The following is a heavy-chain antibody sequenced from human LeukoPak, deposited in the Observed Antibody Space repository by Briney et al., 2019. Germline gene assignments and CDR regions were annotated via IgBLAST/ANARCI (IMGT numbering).Heavy chain of an antibody. V-gene: IGHV3-21*04. Sequence: PGGSLRLSCAASGFTFRSYSMNWVRQAPGKGLEWVSSINSDSNYIYYADSVQGRFTISRDNAKNSLYLQMNSLRVEDTAVYYCATSRTLDHWGQGTLVTVSS. CDR1: GFTFRSYS. J-gene: IGHJ4*02. CDR3: ATSRTLDH. CDR2: INSDSNYI.